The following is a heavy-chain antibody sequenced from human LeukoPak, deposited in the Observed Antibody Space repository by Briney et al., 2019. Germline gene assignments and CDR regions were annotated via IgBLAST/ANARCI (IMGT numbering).Heavy chain of an antibody. V-gene: IGHV4-4*07. J-gene: IGHJ4*02. CDR2: IYSTGRS. D-gene: IGHD5-12*01. CDR3: ARDGPRSGYDLGHFDN. Sequence: SETLSLTCSVSGGSISNYFWSWVRQPAGKGLEWIGRIYSTGRSDYNPSLKSRITMSVDTSKNQFSLKLSSVTAADTAVYYCARDGPRSGYDLGHFDNLGQGTLVTASS. CDR1: GGSISNYF.